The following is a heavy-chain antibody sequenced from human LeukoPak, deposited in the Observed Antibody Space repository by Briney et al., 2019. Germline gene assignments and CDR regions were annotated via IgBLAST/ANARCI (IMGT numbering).Heavy chain of an antibody. CDR2: IRGSGDTT. Sequence: GGSLRLSCAASGFTFSTYGMNWVRQAPGKGLEWVSGIRGSGDTTYYADSVKGRFSISRDNFKNTLYLQMNSLRAEDTAVYYSATTRALSYDYSNYEDAFDIWGQGTMVTVSS. CDR1: GFTFSTYG. CDR3: ATTRALSYDYSNYEDAFDI. V-gene: IGHV3-23*01. D-gene: IGHD4-11*01. J-gene: IGHJ3*02.